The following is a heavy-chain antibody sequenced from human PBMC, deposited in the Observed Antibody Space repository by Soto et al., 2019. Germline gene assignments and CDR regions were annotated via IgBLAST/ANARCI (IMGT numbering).Heavy chain of an antibody. J-gene: IGHJ4*02. CDR3: ARDRSYSPDYFDY. D-gene: IGHD1-26*01. CDR2: IYYSGRT. V-gene: IGHV4-30-4*01. Sequence: PSETLSLTCTVSGGSISSDDYYWSWIRQPPGKGLEWIGYIYYSGRTHYNPSLKSRLTISLDTSKNQFSLKLSSVSAADTAVYYCARDRSYSPDYFDYWGQGTLVTVSS. CDR1: GGSISSDDYY.